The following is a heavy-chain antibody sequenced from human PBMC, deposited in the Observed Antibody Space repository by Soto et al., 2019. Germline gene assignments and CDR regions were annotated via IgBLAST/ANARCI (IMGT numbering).Heavy chain of an antibody. CDR1: GFSLSTSGVD. V-gene: IGHV2-5*02. J-gene: IGHJ4*02. D-gene: IGHD3-16*01. CDR2: IYWDDDK. CDR3: AHRLGGAVMSSHFDS. Sequence: QITLKESGPTLVKPTQTLTLTCTFSGFSLSTSGVDVSWIRQPPGKALEWLALIYWDDDKRYSPSLKSRLTIPNDNSKTQLVLTMTHMDPVDTATYYCAHRLGGAVMSSHFDSWGQGTLVTVSS.